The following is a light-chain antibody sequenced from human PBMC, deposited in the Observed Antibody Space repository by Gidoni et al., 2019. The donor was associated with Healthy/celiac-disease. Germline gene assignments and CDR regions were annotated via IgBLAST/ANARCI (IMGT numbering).Light chain of an antibody. CDR2: DVS. CDR1: SSDVGGYNS. V-gene: IGLV2-14*01. J-gene: IGLJ1*01. CDR3: SSYTSSSPYV. Sequence: QSALTQPAAVSVSPGQSINISCTGTSSDVGGYNSVSWYHQHPGKAPKLMIYDVSNRPSGVSNRFSGSKSGNTAFLTISGLQAEDEADYYCSSYTSSSPYVFGTGTKVTVL.